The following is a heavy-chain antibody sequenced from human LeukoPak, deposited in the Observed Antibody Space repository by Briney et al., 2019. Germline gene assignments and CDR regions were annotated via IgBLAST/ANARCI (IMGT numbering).Heavy chain of an antibody. D-gene: IGHD3-22*01. CDR2: MSVSGGRT. J-gene: IGHJ4*02. CDR1: GITLSNYV. V-gene: IGHV3-23*01. Sequence: GGSLRLSCAVSGITLSNYVMSWVREALGKGLEWVAGMSVSGGRTNYEDAVKGRFTISRDNPKNTLYLQMNSLRAEDTAVYFCARRGVVIRVILVGFHKEAYYFDSWGQGALVTVSS. CDR3: ARRGVVIRVILVGFHKEAYYFDS.